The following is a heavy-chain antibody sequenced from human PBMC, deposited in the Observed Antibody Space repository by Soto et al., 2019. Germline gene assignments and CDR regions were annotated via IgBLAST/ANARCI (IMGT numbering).Heavy chain of an antibody. CDR3: ARDQVPQDIVLAPAAPVDY. CDR1: GFTIGCYA. Sequence: GGAPRLSCPASGFTIGCYAMTLARQGLGKGFDWLAVISYDGINEYYADSVKGRFTISRDNSKNTLYLQMNSLRAEDTAVYYCARDQVPQDIVLAPAAPVDYWAQGTLVTVSS. CDR2: ISYDGINE. J-gene: IGHJ4*02. V-gene: IGHV3-30-3*01. D-gene: IGHD2-2*01.